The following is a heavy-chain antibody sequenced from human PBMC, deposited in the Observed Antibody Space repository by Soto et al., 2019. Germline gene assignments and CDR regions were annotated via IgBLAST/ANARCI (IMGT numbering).Heavy chain of an antibody. CDR2: LYRGGNT. CDR3: ARGSLDGAYYFEY. CDR1: GLTVSSNY. Sequence: EVQLVESGGALIQPGGSLRLSCAASGLTVSSNYMSWVRQAPGKGLEWVSALYRGGNTYYADSVKGRFTISRDNSKNTLYLQMNSLRAEDTAVYYCARGSLDGAYYFEYWGKGSLVIVSS. V-gene: IGHV3-53*01. D-gene: IGHD1-26*01. J-gene: IGHJ4*02.